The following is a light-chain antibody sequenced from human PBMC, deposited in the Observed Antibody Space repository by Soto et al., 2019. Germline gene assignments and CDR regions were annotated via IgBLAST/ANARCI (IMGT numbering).Light chain of an antibody. Sequence: DIQLTQSPSFLSASVGDRVTITSRASQVIISNIAWYQQRPVKAPNLLIYTTSTLQSGVPSRFSGSGSGTEFTVTCSSLQPEDFATYYCQQLFSYPITFGQGTRLDI. J-gene: IGKJ5*01. CDR1: QVIISN. CDR2: TTS. V-gene: IGKV1-9*01. CDR3: QQLFSYPIT.